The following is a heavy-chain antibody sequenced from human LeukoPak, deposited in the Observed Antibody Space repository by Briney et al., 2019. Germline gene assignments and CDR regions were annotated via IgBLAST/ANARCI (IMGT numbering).Heavy chain of an antibody. CDR2: ISGSGSGGIT. D-gene: IGHD1-26*01. Sequence: GGSLRLSCAASGFTFSSSAMSWVRQAPGKGLEWVSSISGSGSGGITYYAASGKGRFTISRDNSKNTLYLQMNSLRAEDTAVYYCAKVLTGWELFDAFDIWGQGTMVTVSS. CDR1: GFTFSSSA. CDR3: AKVLTGWELFDAFDI. V-gene: IGHV3-23*01. J-gene: IGHJ3*02.